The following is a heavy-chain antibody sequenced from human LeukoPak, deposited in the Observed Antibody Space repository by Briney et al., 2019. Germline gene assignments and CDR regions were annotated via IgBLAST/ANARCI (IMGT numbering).Heavy chain of an antibody. CDR1: GFTFSSYA. D-gene: IGHD5-12*01. V-gene: IGHV3-23*01. CDR3: ARDRMVGGHSGYGTAGFDP. J-gene: IGHJ5*02. Sequence: GGSLRLSCAASGFTFSSYAMSWVRQAPGKGLEWVSAISGSGGSTYYADSVKGRFTISRDNSKNTLYLQMNSLRAEDTAVYYCARDRMVGGHSGYGTAGFDPWGQGTLVTVSS. CDR2: ISGSGGST.